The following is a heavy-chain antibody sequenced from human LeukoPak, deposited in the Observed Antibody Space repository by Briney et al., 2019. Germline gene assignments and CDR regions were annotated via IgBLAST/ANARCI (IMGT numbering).Heavy chain of an antibody. D-gene: IGHD3-10*01. J-gene: IGHJ4*02. V-gene: IGHV3-74*01. CDR2: INSDGTSA. Sequence: GGSLRLSCAASGLTFSSYWMHWVRQTPGKGLVWVSRINSDGTSASYADSVKGRFTISRDNTKNTLYLQMNSLRAEDTAVYYCARMEVRGVIRNLDYWGQGTLVTVSS. CDR3: ARMEVRGVIRNLDY. CDR1: GLTFSSYW.